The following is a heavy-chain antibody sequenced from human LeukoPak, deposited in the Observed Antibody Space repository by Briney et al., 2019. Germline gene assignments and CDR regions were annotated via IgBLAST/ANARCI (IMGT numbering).Heavy chain of an antibody. CDR2: INQDGSEK. Sequence: GGSLRLSCAASGFTFSSYWMSWVRQAPGKGLEWVANINQDGSEKYYVDSVKGRFTISRDNAKNSLYLQMNSLRAEDTAVYYCARDRYYYYDSSGYGYWGQGTLVTVSS. J-gene: IGHJ4*02. CDR3: ARDRYYYYDSSGYGY. V-gene: IGHV3-7*01. D-gene: IGHD3-22*01. CDR1: GFTFSSYW.